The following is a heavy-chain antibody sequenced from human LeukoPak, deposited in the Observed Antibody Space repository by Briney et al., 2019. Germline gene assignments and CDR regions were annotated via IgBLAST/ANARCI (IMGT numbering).Heavy chain of an antibody. CDR1: GFTFSAYA. D-gene: IGHD3-22*01. V-gene: IGHV3-23*01. CDR2: ISASGAYI. CDR3: AKKFDNTGYYYEEY. J-gene: IGHJ4*02. Sequence: GGSLRLSCAASGFTFSAYAMSWVRQAPGKGLEWISCISASGAYIYSADSLKGRFSISRDNSKNTLYLQMNSLRIEATAVYYCAKKFDNTGYYYEEYWGQGTLVTVSS.